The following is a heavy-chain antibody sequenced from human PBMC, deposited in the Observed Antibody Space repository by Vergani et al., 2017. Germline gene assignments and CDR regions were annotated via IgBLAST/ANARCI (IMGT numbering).Heavy chain of an antibody. CDR2: ISSSGSTI. CDR3: ARASNDFWSGHPGDYYYGMDV. J-gene: IGHJ6*02. V-gene: IGHV3-48*03. Sequence: EVQLVESGGGLVQPGGSLRLSCAASGFTFSSYEMNWVRQAPGKGLEWVSYISSSGSTIYYADSVKGRFTISRDNAKNSLYLQINSLRAEDTAVYYCARASNDFWSGHPGDYYYGMDVWGQGTTVTVSS. D-gene: IGHD3-3*01. CDR1: GFTFSSYE.